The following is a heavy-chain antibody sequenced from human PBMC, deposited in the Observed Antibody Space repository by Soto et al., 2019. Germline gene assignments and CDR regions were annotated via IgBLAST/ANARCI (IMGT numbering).Heavy chain of an antibody. CDR2: IIPIFGTA. D-gene: IGHD1-26*01. V-gene: IGHV1-69*12. J-gene: IGHJ4*02. CDR1: GGTFSSYA. CDR3: ARDRPPYSGSSSPFDY. Sequence: QVQLVQSGAEVKKPGSSVKVSCKASGGTFSSYAISWVRQAPGQGLEWMGGIIPIFGTANYAQKFQGRVTITAGESTSTAYMELSSLRSEDTAVYYCARDRPPYSGSSSPFDYWGQGTLVTVSS.